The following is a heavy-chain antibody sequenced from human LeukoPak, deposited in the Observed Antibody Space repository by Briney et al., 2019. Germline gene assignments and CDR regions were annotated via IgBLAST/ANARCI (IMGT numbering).Heavy chain of an antibody. V-gene: IGHV3-48*03. CDR3: ARECGSYCTNTLWTCFDA. CDR1: GFSFSSYE. CDR2: ISGTGNTV. D-gene: IGHD2-8*01. Sequence: QTGGSLRLSCEASGFSFSSYEMNWVRQPPGEGMEWVSYISGTGNTVKYADTVKGRFTISRDKAGNSLYLQMNSLRAEDTAVYYYARECGSYCTNTLWTCFDAWGQGTLVTVSS. J-gene: IGHJ5*02.